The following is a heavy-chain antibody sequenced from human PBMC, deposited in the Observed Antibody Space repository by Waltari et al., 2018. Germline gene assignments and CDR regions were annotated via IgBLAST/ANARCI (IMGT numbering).Heavy chain of an antibody. CDR2: INPSGGST. CDR3: ALDRGALWMDV. CDR1: EYTFTSSY. Sequence: QVQLVQSGAEVKKPGASVNISCKTSEYTFTSSYIHWVRQAPGQGLEWMGIINPSGGSTIYAQKFQGRVTMTRDTSTSTVYMELSSLRSEDTAVYYCALDRGALWMDVWGQGTTVTVSS. D-gene: IGHD2-21*01. J-gene: IGHJ6*02. V-gene: IGHV1-46*01.